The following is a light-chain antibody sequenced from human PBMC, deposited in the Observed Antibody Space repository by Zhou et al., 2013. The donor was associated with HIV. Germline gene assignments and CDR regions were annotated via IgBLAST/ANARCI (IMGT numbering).Light chain of an antibody. V-gene: IGLV1-51*02. CDR1: SSNIGNSY. Sequence: QSVLTQPPSVSAAPGQKVTISCSGSSSNIGNSYVSWYQQLPGTTPKLLIYENNKRPSGIPDRFSGSKSGTSATLGITGLQTGDEADYYCGTWDNSLNVGVFGGGTTLTVL. CDR2: ENN. CDR3: GTWDNSLNVGV. J-gene: IGLJ2*01.